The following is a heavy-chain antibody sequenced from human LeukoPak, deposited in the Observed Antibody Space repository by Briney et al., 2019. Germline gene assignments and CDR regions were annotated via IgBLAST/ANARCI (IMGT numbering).Heavy chain of an antibody. CDR3: ASSGWTDAFDI. D-gene: IGHD6-19*01. Sequence: SETLSLTCTVSGGSISSFYWSWIRQPAGRGLEWIGRIYTGGITNYNPSLKSRVTMSVDTSKNQFSLKLSSVTAADTAVYYCASSGWTDAFDIWGQGTMVTVSS. CDR2: IYTGGIT. V-gene: IGHV4-4*07. J-gene: IGHJ3*02. CDR1: GGSISSFY.